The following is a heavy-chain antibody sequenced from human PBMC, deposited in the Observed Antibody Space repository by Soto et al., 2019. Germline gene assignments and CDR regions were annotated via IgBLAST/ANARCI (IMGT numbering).Heavy chain of an antibody. CDR2: IIPIFGTA. D-gene: IGHD3-3*02. Sequence: QVQLVQSGAEVKKPGSSVNVSCKAPGGTFSSYAISWVRQAPGQGLEWMGGIIPIFGTAKDAQKLQGRVTMTADESTSTGYMELSSLSSEDTAVYYCARSQGGSSSLDIYYYYYYGMDVWGQGTTVTVSS. V-gene: IGHV1-69*01. CDR1: GGTFSSYA. CDR3: ARSQGGSSSLDIYYYYYYGMDV. J-gene: IGHJ6*02.